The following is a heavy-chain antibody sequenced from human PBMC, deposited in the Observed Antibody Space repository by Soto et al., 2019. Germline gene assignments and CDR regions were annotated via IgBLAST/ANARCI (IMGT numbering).Heavy chain of an antibody. CDR1: GGSISSGGYY. J-gene: IGHJ6*02. D-gene: IGHD1-26*01. CDR2: ICYSGST. V-gene: IGHV4-31*03. CDR3: ARGFAEQWELTFYYYYYGMDV. Sequence: SETLSLTCTVSGGSISSGGYYWSWIRQHPGKGLEWIGYICYSGSTYYNPSLKSRVTISVDTSKNQFSLKLSSVTAADTAVYYCARGFAEQWELTFYYYYYGMDVWGQGTTVTVSS.